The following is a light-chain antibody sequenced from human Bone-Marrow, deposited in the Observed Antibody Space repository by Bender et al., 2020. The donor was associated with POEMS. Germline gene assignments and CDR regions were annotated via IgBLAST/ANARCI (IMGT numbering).Light chain of an antibody. V-gene: IGLV2-14*03. CDR1: TSDVGGYNY. Sequence: QSALTQPASVSGSPGQSITISCTGTTSDVGGYNYVSWYQQPPGKAPKLLIYDVTNRPSGFSNRFSGSKSANTASLTISGLQAEDEANYYCCSYTTSSTYVVFGGGTKLTVL. CDR3: CSYTTSSTYVV. CDR2: DVT. J-gene: IGLJ2*01.